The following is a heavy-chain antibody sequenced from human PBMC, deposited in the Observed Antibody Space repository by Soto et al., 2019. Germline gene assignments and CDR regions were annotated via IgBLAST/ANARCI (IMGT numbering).Heavy chain of an antibody. J-gene: IGHJ6*02. Sequence: PGGSLRLSCAASGFTFSSYGMHWVRQAPGKGLEWVSSINTFGSNIYYADSVKGRFTIYRDNAENSLYLQMNSLRAEDTGLYYCARDEDYYDLYYHGMDDWGQGTMVTVSS. D-gene: IGHD3-22*01. V-gene: IGHV3-21*01. CDR3: ARDEDYYDLYYHGMDD. CDR1: GFTFSSYG. CDR2: INTFGSNI.